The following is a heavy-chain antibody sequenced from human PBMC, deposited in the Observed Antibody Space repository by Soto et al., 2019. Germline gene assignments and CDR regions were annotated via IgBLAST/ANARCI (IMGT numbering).Heavy chain of an antibody. J-gene: IGHJ4*02. CDR2: IDPEGSGK. V-gene: IGHV3-7*01. CDR1: AFSLRSFW. CDR3: AGWGPNVCY. Sequence: EAPLVQLGGGLVQPGGSLRLSCEASAFSLRSFWMNWVRQSPRKGLEWVSNIDPEGSGKVYVDSVKGRFTVSRDNTQNSVYLQMDSLRAEDTAVYYCAGWGPNVCYWGQGSLVTVSS. D-gene: IGHD3-16*01.